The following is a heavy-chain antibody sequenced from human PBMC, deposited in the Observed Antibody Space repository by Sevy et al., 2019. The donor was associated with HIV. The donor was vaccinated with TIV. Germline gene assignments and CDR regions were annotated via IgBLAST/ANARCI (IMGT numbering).Heavy chain of an antibody. CDR1: GYTFTGYY. D-gene: IGHD2-15*01. Sequence: ASVKVSCKASGYTFTGYYMHWVRQAPGQGLEWMGWINPNSGGTNYAQKFQGRVTMTRDTSISTAYMELSRLRSDDTAVYYCAGVIPYCSGGSCYSPDFDAFDIWGQGTMVTVSS. V-gene: IGHV1-2*02. CDR3: AGVIPYCSGGSCYSPDFDAFDI. J-gene: IGHJ3*02. CDR2: INPNSGGT.